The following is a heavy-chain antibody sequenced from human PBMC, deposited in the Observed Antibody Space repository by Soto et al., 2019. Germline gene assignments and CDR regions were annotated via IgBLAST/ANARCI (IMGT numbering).Heavy chain of an antibody. D-gene: IGHD6-6*01. Sequence: PGGSLRLSCAASGFTFSRHWLTWVRQAPGKGLEWVANINQDGSSYIYYADSVKGRFTISRDNAKNSLYLQMNSLRAEDTAVYYCARAVSSSSDRKYYYMDVWGKGTTVTVSS. V-gene: IGHV3-7*02. CDR1: GFTFSRHW. CDR2: INQDGSSYI. J-gene: IGHJ6*03. CDR3: ARAVSSSSDRKYYYMDV.